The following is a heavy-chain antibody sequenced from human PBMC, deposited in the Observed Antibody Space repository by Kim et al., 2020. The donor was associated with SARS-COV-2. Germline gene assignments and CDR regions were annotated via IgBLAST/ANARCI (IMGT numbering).Heavy chain of an antibody. CDR3: ARDPARSVCSGGSCYYYYGMDV. CDR2: IYYSGST. V-gene: IGHV4-31*03. D-gene: IGHD2-15*01. CDR1: GGSISSGGYY. Sequence: SETLSLTCTVSGGSISSGGYYWSWIRQHPGKGLEWIGYIYYSGSTYYNPSLKSRVTISVDTSKNQFSLKLSSVTAADTAVYYCARDPARSVCSGGSCYYYYGMDVWGQGTTVTVSS. J-gene: IGHJ6*02.